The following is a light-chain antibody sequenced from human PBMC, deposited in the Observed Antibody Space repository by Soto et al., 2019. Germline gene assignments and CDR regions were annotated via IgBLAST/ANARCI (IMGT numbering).Light chain of an antibody. CDR2: AAS. Sequence: DTQMIHSPSSLAASVGDSVNITCRASQSICSYLNWYQQKPGKAPKLLIYAASSLQSGVPSRFSGSGSGTDFVLTISSLQPEVLATYYSQQSYSTQLTVGGGTRVEIK. CDR1: QSICSY. V-gene: IGKV1-39*01. CDR3: QQSYSTQLT. J-gene: IGKJ4*01.